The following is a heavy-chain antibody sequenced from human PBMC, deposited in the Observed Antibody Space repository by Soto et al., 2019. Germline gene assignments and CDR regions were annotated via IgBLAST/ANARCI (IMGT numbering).Heavy chain of an antibody. D-gene: IGHD3-10*01. Sequence: PGGSLRLSCAASGFTFSNALMSWVRQAPGKGLEWVVRIKRKTDVGTTDYAAPVKGRFTISRDDSKNTPYLQMNSLKTEDTAVYYCNTEGEWFGDLPNEYWGKGTTVTVSS. CDR2: IKRKTDVGTT. CDR1: GFTFSNAL. CDR3: NTEGEWFGDLPNEY. V-gene: IGHV3-15*01. J-gene: IGHJ4*02.